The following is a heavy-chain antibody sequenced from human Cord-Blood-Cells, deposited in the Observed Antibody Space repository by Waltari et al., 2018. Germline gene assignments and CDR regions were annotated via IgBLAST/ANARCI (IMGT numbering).Heavy chain of an antibody. CDR2: ISSSSSYI. Sequence: EVQLVESGGGLVKPGGSLRLSCAASGFTFSSSSMNWVRQAPGKGLEWDSSISSSSSYIYYADSVKGRFTISRDNAKNSLYLQMNSLRAEDTAVYYCARVIGTAMVDYWGQGTLVTVSS. V-gene: IGHV3-21*01. CDR1: GFTFSSSS. CDR3: ARVIGTAMVDY. D-gene: IGHD5-18*01. J-gene: IGHJ4*02.